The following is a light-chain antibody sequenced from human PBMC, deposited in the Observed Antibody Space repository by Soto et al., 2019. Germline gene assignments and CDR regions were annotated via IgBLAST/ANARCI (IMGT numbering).Light chain of an antibody. CDR3: MQALPTPIT. Sequence: DIRMSEKQVSRVVLRVQRASISCRSSESLLHSNAYNYLDWYLQKPGQSPQLLIYLGSNRASGVPDRFSGSGSGTDFTLKLSRVSGEDVGLYYWMQALPTPITFSEVTRLEIK. CDR1: ESLLHSNAYNY. J-gene: IGKJ5*01. CDR2: LGS. V-gene: IGKV2-28*01.